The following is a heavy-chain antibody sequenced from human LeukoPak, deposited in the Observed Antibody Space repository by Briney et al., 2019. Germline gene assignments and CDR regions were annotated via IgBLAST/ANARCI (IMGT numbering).Heavy chain of an antibody. D-gene: IGHD6-13*01. CDR3: ARVASSSWYEDY. Sequence: SETLSLTCSVSGGSISSYYWSWIRQSPGKGLEWIGYIFYSGSTSYNPSLKGRVTISVDTSKNQFSLKLDSVTAADTAVYYCARVASSSWYEDYWGQGTLVTVSS. CDR2: IFYSGST. V-gene: IGHV4-59*01. J-gene: IGHJ4*02. CDR1: GGSISSYY.